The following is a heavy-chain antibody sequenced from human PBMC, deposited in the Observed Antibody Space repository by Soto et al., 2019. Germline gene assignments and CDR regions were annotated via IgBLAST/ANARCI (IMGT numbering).Heavy chain of an antibody. Sequence: QVQLVESGGGVVQPGRSLRLSCAASGFTFSSYGMHWVRQAPGKGLEWVAVISYDGSYKYYVDSVKGRFTISRDNSKNTLYLKMNSLRDEDTAAYYCAKDLTPRPWHGMDVWGQGTTVTVSS. V-gene: IGHV3-30*18. CDR2: ISYDGSYK. CDR3: AKDLTPRPWHGMDV. J-gene: IGHJ6*02. CDR1: GFTFSSYG.